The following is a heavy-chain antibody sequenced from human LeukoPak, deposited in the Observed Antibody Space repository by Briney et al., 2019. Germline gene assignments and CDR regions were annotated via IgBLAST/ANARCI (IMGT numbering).Heavy chain of an antibody. CDR1: GFTFSSYG. D-gene: IGHD2-15*01. CDR2: IRCDGSNK. J-gene: IGHJ6*03. Sequence: GGSLRLSCAASGFTFSSYGMHWVRQAPGKGLEWVAFIRCDGSNKYYADSVKGRFTISRDNSKNTLYLQMNSLRAEDTAVYYCARVLRYCSGGNCYSGGLGYMDVWGKGTTVTISS. CDR3: ARVLRYCSGGNCYSGGLGYMDV. V-gene: IGHV3-30*02.